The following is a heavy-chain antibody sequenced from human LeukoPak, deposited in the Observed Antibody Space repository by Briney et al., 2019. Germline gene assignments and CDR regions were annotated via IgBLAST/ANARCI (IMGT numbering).Heavy chain of an antibody. Sequence: GGALRLSCVASGFSSTHAWLSGVREAPGKGREGVGRIKSKSDVWPPDYAAPVRGRFTISRDDSRNTLYLQMNSLNTEDTAVYYCTVDNDIVTGYYRGAFDIWGQGTKVTVSS. J-gene: IGHJ3*02. CDR3: TVDNDIVTGYYRGAFDI. CDR1: GFSSTHAW. V-gene: IGHV3-15*01. D-gene: IGHD3-9*01. CDR2: IKSKSDVWPP.